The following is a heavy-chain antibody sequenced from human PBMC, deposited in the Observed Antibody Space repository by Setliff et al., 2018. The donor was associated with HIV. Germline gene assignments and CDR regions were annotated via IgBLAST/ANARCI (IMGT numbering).Heavy chain of an antibody. CDR2: IYGGDSDT. Sequence: GESLKISCKASGFDFTKYWIGWVRQMPGKGLEWMGIIYGGDSDTRYNPSFEGQVTMSADRSITTAYLQWSRLKASDTAMYYCATLTNFDHWGQGTLVPSPQ. CDR3: ATLTNFDH. J-gene: IGHJ4*02. CDR1: GFDFTKYW. V-gene: IGHV5-51*01. D-gene: IGHD7-27*01.